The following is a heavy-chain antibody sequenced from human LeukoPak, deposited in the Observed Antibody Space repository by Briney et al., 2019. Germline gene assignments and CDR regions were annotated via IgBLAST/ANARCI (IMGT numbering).Heavy chain of an antibody. Sequence: PGGSLRLSCAASGFTLSAYGMHWVRQAPGKGLEWVAFIWHDGTNTFYADSVKGRFTISRDNSKNTVYLEMNSLRAEDTVVYYCARDGTGTTLVRGVMGNFDYGGQGTLVTVSS. CDR2: IWHDGTNT. CDR3: ARDGTGTTLVRGVMGNFDY. V-gene: IGHV3-33*01. D-gene: IGHD3-10*01. J-gene: IGHJ4*02. CDR1: GFTLSAYG.